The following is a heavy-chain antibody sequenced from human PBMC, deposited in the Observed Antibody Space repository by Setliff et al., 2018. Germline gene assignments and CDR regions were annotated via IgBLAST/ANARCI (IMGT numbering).Heavy chain of an antibody. CDR2: IYHRGRT. CDR1: GISITSGHY. CDR3: ASPSRDDLDTPFDAFDL. Sequence: ETLSLTCDVSGISITSGHYWGWIRQPPGKGMEWIATIYHRGRTYYNPSLDSRFTISLDTSKNQYSLRLRSVTAADTAVYYCASPSRDDLDTPFDAFDLWGQGTKVTVSS. D-gene: IGHD1-1*01. V-gene: IGHV4-38-2*01. J-gene: IGHJ3*01.